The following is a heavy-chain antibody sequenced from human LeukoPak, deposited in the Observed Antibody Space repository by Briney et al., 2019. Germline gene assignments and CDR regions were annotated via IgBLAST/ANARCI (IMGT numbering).Heavy chain of an antibody. CDR2: IYSGGST. V-gene: IGHV3-66*04. Sequence: PGGSLRLSCAASGFTVSSNSMSWGRQAPGKGLEWVSVIYSGGSTKYADSVKGRFTIFRDNSKNTLNLQMNSLRAEDTAVYYCARHLRYGSGGYFDYWGQGTLVTVSS. CDR3: ARHLRYGSGGYFDY. D-gene: IGHD3-10*01. CDR1: GFTVSSNS. J-gene: IGHJ4*02.